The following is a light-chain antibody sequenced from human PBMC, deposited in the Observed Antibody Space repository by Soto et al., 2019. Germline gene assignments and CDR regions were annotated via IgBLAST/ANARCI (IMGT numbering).Light chain of an antibody. Sequence: EKVMTQSPATLSMSPGERATLSCRASQSVSNFLAWYQQKPGQTPRLLIYGTSTRATGIPARFSGSGSGTEFTLTISSLQSEDFAVYYYQQYSNSPSWTFGQGTKVDIK. CDR1: QSVSNF. J-gene: IGKJ1*01. CDR2: GTS. V-gene: IGKV3-15*01. CDR3: QQYSNSPSWT.